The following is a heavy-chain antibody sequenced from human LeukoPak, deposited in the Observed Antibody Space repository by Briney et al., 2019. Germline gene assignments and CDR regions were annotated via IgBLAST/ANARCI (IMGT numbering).Heavy chain of an antibody. V-gene: IGHV4-39*02. Sequence: KPSETLSLTCAVSGGSISSSAYFWGWIRQSPGNGLECIGSLSFGGSTYYNPSLKSRVTISGDTARNHVSLKLISVSAADTAVYYCAREGLPGLCTSTSCYAVFDPWGQGTLVTVSS. J-gene: IGHJ5*02. CDR2: LSFGGST. CDR3: AREGLPGLCTSTSCYAVFDP. CDR1: GGSISSSAYF. D-gene: IGHD2-2*01.